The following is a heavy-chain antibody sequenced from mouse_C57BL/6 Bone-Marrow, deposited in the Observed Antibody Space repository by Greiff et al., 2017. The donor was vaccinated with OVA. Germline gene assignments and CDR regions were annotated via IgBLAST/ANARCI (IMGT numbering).Heavy chain of an antibody. J-gene: IGHJ4*01. D-gene: IGHD2-4*01. CDR1: GFSFNTYA. Sequence: EVKVVESGGGLVQPKGSLKLSCAASGFSFNTYAMNWVRQAPGKGLEWVARIRSKSNNYATYYADSVKDRFTISRNDSESMLYLQMNNLKTEDTAMYYCVRHDYDGRDWGQGTSVTVSS. CDR2: IRSKSNNYAT. V-gene: IGHV10-1*01. CDR3: VRHDYDGRD.